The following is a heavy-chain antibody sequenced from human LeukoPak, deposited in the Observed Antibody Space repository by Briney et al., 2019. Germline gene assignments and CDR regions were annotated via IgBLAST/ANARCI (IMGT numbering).Heavy chain of an antibody. D-gene: IGHD3-10*01. CDR3: ARDGHGDYHGSGSYFDY. CDR2: ISYDGSNK. CDR1: GFTFSSYA. V-gene: IGHV3-30-3*01. Sequence: PGRSLRLSCAASGFTFSSYAMHWVRQAPGKGLEWVAVISYDGSNKYYADSVKGRFTISRDNSKNTLYLQMNSLRAEDTAVYYCARDGHGDYHGSGSYFDYWGQGTLVTVSS. J-gene: IGHJ4*02.